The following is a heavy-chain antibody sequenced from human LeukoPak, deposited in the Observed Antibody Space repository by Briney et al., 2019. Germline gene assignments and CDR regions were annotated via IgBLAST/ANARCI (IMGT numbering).Heavy chain of an antibody. Sequence: GWSLTLSCPGSGFSFHDCAMQWVRQAPGKGLEGVSGVSWHSGRIAYEGFVRGRCTISRDNAKNSLSLQMNRLRDDDTAVYYCAKDAYGGATFFYYMDVWGKGTTVIVSS. CDR1: GFSFHDCA. J-gene: IGHJ6*03. CDR2: VSWHSGRI. CDR3: AKDAYGGATFFYYMDV. V-gene: IGHV3-9*01. D-gene: IGHD2/OR15-2a*01.